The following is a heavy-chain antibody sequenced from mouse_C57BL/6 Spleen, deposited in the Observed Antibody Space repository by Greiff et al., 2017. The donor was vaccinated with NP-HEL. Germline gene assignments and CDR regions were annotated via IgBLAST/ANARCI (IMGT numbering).Heavy chain of an antibody. CDR1: GFTFSSYT. Sequence: EVKVEESGGGLVKPGGSLKLSCAASGFTFSSYTMSWVRQTPEKRLEWVATISGGGGNTYYPDSVKGRFTISRDNAKNTLYLQMSSLRSEDTALYYCARHPSWFAYWGQGTLVTVSA. CDR2: ISGGGGNT. V-gene: IGHV5-9*01. J-gene: IGHJ3*01. CDR3: ARHPSWFAY.